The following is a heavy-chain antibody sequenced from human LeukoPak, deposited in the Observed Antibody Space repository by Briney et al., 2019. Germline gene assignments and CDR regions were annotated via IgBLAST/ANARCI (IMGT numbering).Heavy chain of an antibody. CDR3: ARGRIAAAGTAWLFDY. J-gene: IGHJ4*02. CDR1: GGSISSGSYY. D-gene: IGHD6-13*01. V-gene: IGHV4-61*01. CDR2: IYYSGST. Sequence: PSQTLSLTCTVSGGSISSGSYYWSWIRQPPGKGLEWIGYIYYSGSTNYNPSLKSRVTISVDTSKNQFSLKLSSVTAADTAVYYCARGRIAAAGTAWLFDYWGQGTLVTVSS.